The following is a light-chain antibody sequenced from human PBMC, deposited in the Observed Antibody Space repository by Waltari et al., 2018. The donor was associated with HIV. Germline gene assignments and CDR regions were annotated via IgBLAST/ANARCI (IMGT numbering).Light chain of an antibody. V-gene: IGLV3-19*01. CDR2: ARN. CDR1: SLRTYS. Sequence: SSELTQDPTVSVALGQTVRITCQGDSLRTYSASWYQQKPGQAPILVIYARNNPSSGIPYRFSASSSGNTASLTITGAQAEDEADYYCNSRDSSSSHNWVFGGGTRLTVL. CDR3: NSRDSSSSHNWV. J-gene: IGLJ3*02.